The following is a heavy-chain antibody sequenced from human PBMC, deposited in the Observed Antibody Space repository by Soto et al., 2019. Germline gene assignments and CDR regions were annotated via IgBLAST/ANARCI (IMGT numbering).Heavy chain of an antibody. D-gene: IGHD5-18*01. J-gene: IGHJ4*02. Sequence: VQLLESGGGLVQPGGSLRLSCAASGFTFSSYAMSWVRQAPGKGLEWVSAISGSGDKTYYADSVKGRFTISRDNSKKTMYLQMNSLRAEDTAIYYCASADYSRVQLWSFDYWGQGTLVTVSS. V-gene: IGHV3-23*01. CDR1: GFTFSSYA. CDR2: ISGSGDKT. CDR3: ASADYSRVQLWSFDY.